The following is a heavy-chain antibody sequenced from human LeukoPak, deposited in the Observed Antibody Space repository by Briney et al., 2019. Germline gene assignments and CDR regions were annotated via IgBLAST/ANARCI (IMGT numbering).Heavy chain of an antibody. V-gene: IGHV3-74*01. J-gene: IGHJ4*02. Sequence: GGSLRLSCAASGFNFSNYWTHWVRQAPGKGLVWVSRIKSDGSTTAYADSVKGRFTISRDNAKNTLYLQMNSLRAEDTAVYHCARDWGYSYGLDYWGQGTLVTVSS. CDR1: GFNFSNYW. D-gene: IGHD5-18*01. CDR2: IKSDGSTT. CDR3: ARDWGYSYGLDY.